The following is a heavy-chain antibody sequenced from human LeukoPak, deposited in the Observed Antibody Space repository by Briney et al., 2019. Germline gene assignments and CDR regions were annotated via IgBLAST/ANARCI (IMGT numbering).Heavy chain of an antibody. J-gene: IGHJ5*02. V-gene: IGHV1-69*04. D-gene: IGHD2-15*01. CDR2: IIPILGIA. CDR1: GGTFSSYA. Sequence: SVKVSCKASGGTFSSYAISWVRQAPGQGLEWMGRIIPILGIANYAQKFQGRVTITADKSTSTAYMELSSLRSEDTAVYYCASSRCSGGSCYPTSNENWFDPWGQGTLATVSS. CDR3: ASSRCSGGSCYPTSNENWFDP.